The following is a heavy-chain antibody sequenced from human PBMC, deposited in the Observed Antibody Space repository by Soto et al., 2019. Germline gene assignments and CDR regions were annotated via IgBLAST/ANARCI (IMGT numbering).Heavy chain of an antibody. CDR1: GFTFSDHF. V-gene: IGHV3-11*01. CDR2: ISGGGTTI. Sequence: GGSLRLSCAASGFTFSDHFMSWIRQAPGKGLEWVSYISGGGTTIYYADSVKGRFTISRDNAKNSLFLEMNSLRDEDTALYYCARGARYGSGTYDYWGQGTPVTVSS. J-gene: IGHJ4*02. CDR3: ARGARYGSGTYDY. D-gene: IGHD3-10*01.